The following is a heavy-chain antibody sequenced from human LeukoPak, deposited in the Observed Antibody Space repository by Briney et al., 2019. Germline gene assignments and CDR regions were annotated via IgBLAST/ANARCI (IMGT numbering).Heavy chain of an antibody. CDR2: ISDSGST. CDR1: GGSISNYY. V-gene: IGHV4-59*08. J-gene: IGHJ3*02. Sequence: SETLSLTCSVSGGSISNYYWSWIRQPPGKGLEWIAYISDSGSTKYRPSLRGRLSISMDKSKNMFSLNLNSVTAADTAVYYCARPDSHLSAFDIWGQGTKVTVS. D-gene: IGHD2-21*01. CDR3: ARPDSHLSAFDI.